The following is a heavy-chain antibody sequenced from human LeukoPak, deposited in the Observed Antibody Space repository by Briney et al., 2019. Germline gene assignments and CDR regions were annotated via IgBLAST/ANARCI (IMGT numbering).Heavy chain of an antibody. V-gene: IGHV1-18*01. J-gene: IGHJ5*02. Sequence: ASVKVSCKASGGTSNTSPISWVRQAPGQGLEWMGWISAYNGNTNYAQKLQGRVTMTTDTSTSTAYMELRSLRSDDTAVYYCARGLEWLTRRHTWFDPWGQGTLVTVSS. CDR1: GGTSNTSP. CDR3: ARGLEWLTRRHTWFDP. D-gene: IGHD3-3*01. CDR2: ISAYNGNT.